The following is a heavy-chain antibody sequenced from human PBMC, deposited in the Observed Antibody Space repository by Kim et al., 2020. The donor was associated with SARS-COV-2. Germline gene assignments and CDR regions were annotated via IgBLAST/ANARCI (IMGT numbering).Heavy chain of an antibody. J-gene: IGHJ5*01. D-gene: IGHD6-25*01. CDR2: IDHSGDT. Sequence: SETLSLTCAVSGASISSSKWWSWVRQPPGKGLEWIGEIDHSGDTNYKSSLKNRVTISVDKSKNQFSFKLNSVTAADTAVYYCARGVSSAWTLRDWLDTWG. CDR1: GASISSSKW. CDR3: ARGVSSAWTLRDWLDT. V-gene: IGHV4-4*02.